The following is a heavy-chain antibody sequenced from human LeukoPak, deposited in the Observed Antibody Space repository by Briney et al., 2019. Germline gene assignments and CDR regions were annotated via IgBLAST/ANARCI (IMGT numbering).Heavy chain of an antibody. CDR1: GFTFRSYA. CDR3: ARDSRATGYSSGWYMSG. CDR2: ISYDGSNK. D-gene: IGHD6-19*01. Sequence: GGSLRLSCAASGFTFRSYAMHWVRQAPGKGLEWVAVISYDGSNKYYADSVKGRFTISRDNSKNTLYLQMNSLRAEDTAVYYCARDSRATGYSSGWYMSGWGQGTLVTVSS. V-gene: IGHV3-30-3*01. J-gene: IGHJ4*02.